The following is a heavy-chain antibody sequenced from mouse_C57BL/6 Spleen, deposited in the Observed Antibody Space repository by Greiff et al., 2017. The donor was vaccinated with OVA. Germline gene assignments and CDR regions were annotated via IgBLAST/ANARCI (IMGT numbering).Heavy chain of an antibody. CDR2: FYPGSGSI. V-gene: IGHV1-62-2*01. CDR1: GYTFTEYT. D-gene: IGHD2-3*01. J-gene: IGHJ1*03. Sequence: QVQLKESGAELVKPGASVKLSCKASGYTFTEYTIHWVKQRSGQGLEWIGWFYPGSGSIKYNEKFKDKATLTADKSSSTVYMELSRLTSEDSAVYFCARHGLYDGYPDWYFDVWGTGTTVTVSS. CDR3: ARHGLYDGYPDWYFDV.